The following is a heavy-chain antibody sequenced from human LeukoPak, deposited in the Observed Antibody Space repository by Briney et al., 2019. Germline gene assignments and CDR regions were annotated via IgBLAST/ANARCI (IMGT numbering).Heavy chain of an antibody. CDR1: GFTFSSYA. CDR3: AREGDSSGYWGWFYYYGMDV. J-gene: IGHJ6*02. V-gene: IGHV3-30-3*01. CDR2: ISYDGSNK. Sequence: GGSLRLSCAASGFTFSSYAIHWVRQAPGKGLEWVAVISYDGSNKYYADSVKGRFTISRDSSKNTLYLQMNSLRAEDTAVYYCAREGDSSGYWGWFYYYGMDVWGQGTTVTVSS. D-gene: IGHD3-22*01.